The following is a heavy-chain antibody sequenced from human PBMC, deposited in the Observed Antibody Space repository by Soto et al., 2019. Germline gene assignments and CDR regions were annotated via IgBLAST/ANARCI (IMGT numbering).Heavy chain of an antibody. CDR2: INAGNGNT. J-gene: IGHJ4*02. V-gene: IGHV1-3*01. Sequence: ASVTVSCKASGYTFTSYAMHWVRQAPGQRLEWMGWINAGNGNTKYSQKFQGRVTITRDTSASTAYMELSSLRSEDTAVYYCARGPRTVNFDYWGQGTLVTVSS. CDR1: GYTFTSYA. CDR3: ARGPRTVNFDY. D-gene: IGHD4-17*01.